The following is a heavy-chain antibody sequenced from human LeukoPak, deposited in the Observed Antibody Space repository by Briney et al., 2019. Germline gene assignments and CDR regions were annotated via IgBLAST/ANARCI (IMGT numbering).Heavy chain of an antibody. J-gene: IGHJ4*02. CDR3: EKRVPGGFYYDSSGPFDY. CDR2: ISGSGSNT. D-gene: IGHD3-22*01. V-gene: IGHV3-23*01. CDR1: GFPFSDYA. Sequence: GGSLRLSCAASGFPFSDYALSWVRQAPGKGLEWVSAISGSGSNTYYADSVKGRFTIARDNSKNTLFLQVDSLRADDTAVYYCEKRVPGGFYYDSSGPFDYWGPGTLVTVSS.